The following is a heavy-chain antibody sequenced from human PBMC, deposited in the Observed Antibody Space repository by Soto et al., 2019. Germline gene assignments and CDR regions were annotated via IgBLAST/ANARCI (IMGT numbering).Heavy chain of an antibody. Sequence: QVQLVQSGAEVKKPGASVKVSCKASGYTFTSYGISWVRQAPGQGLEWMGWISANTGNTNFAQKIQGRVTMTTDTSTSTAYMELRSLRSDDTAVYYCARDGRYSGSYGGYYFAYWGQGTLVTVSS. J-gene: IGHJ4*02. CDR1: GYTFTSYG. D-gene: IGHD1-26*01. CDR3: ARDGRYSGSYGGYYFAY. V-gene: IGHV1-18*01. CDR2: ISANTGNT.